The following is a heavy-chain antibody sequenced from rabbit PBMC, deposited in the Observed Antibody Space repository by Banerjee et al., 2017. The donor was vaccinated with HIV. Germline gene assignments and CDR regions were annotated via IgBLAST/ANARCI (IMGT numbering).Heavy chain of an antibody. V-gene: IGHV1S45*01. CDR2: MDAGSSGST. D-gene: IGHD7-1*01. CDR1: GFDFSSYW. CDR3: ARGDGAYAGYDGL. J-gene: IGHJ6*01. Sequence: QEQLEESGGGLVQPGGSLTLSCKASGFDFSSYWICWVRQAPGKGLEWIACMDAGSSGSTNYASWAKGRFTISKTSSTTVTLQMTSLTAADTATYFCARGDGAYAGYDGLRGPGTLVTVS.